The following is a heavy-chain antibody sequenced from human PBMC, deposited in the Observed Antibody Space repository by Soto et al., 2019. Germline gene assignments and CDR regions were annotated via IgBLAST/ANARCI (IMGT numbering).Heavy chain of an antibody. CDR1: GGSISSYY. CDR3: ARAPYSRGDWYGP. V-gene: IGHV4-59*01. J-gene: IGHJ5*02. CDR2: IYYSGST. Sequence: SETLSLTCTVSGGSISSYYWSWIRQPPGKGLEWIGYIYYSGSTNYNPSLKSRVTISVDTSKNQFSLKLGSVTAADPAVDYRARAPYSRGDWYGPWGQGTLVTVSS. D-gene: IGHD6-13*01.